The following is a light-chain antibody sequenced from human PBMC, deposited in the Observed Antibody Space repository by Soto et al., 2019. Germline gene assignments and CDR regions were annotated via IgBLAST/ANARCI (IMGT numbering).Light chain of an antibody. J-gene: IGKJ1*01. Sequence: DIPMTQSPSSLSASVGDRVTITCRAGQSINTYLNWYQQKPGKAPNLLISAASSLQSGVPSRFSGSGSETDFTLTISSLQAEDFATYYCQQTYTTPRTFGQGTKVEI. CDR3: QQTYTTPRT. CDR2: AAS. V-gene: IGKV1-39*01. CDR1: QSINTY.